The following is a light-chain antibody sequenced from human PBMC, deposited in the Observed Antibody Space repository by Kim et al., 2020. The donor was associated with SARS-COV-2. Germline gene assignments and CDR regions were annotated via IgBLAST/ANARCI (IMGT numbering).Light chain of an antibody. J-gene: IGLJ3*02. CDR3: NSRDSSGNHLAWV. Sequence: SSELTQDPAVSVALGQTVRITCQGDSLRSYYASWYQQKPGQAPVLVIYGKNNRPSGIPDRFSGSSSGNTASLTITGAQAEDEADYSCNSRDSSGNHLAWV. V-gene: IGLV3-19*01. CDR2: GKN. CDR1: SLRSYY.